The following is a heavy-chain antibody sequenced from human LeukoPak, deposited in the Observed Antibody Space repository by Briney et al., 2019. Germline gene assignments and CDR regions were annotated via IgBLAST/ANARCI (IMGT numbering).Heavy chain of an antibody. CDR2: ISSSSSYI. J-gene: IGHJ5*02. CDR1: GFTFSSYS. Sequence: GGSLRLSCAASGFTFSSYSMNWVRQAPGKGLEWVSSISSSSSYIYYADSVKGRFTISRDNAKNSLYLQMNGLRAEDTAVYYCARDISGVLRTWGQGTLVTVSS. D-gene: IGHD2-8*01. V-gene: IGHV3-21*01. CDR3: ARDISGVLRT.